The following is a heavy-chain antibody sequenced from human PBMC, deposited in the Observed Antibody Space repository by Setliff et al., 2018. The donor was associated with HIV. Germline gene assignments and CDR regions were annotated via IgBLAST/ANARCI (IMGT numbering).Heavy chain of an antibody. CDR1: IDSISSYY. CDR3: ARGEEDDTFDI. V-gene: IGHV4-59*01. CDR2: IYTSGST. Sequence: NPSETLSLTCTVSIDSISSYYWSWIRQPPGKGLEWIGYIYTSGSTKYNPSLKSRVTISLDTSKNQLSLNLSTVTAADTAVYYCARGEEDDTFDIWGHGTMVTVSS. J-gene: IGHJ3*02.